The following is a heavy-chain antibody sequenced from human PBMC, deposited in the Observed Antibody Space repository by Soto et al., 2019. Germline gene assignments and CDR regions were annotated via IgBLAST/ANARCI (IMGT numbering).Heavy chain of an antibody. D-gene: IGHD2-2*01. CDR2: ISGSGGST. V-gene: IGHV3-23*01. CDR1: GFTFSSYA. Sequence: GGSLRLSCAASGFTFSSYAMSWVRQAPGKGLEWVSAISGSGGSTYYADSVKGRFTISRDNSKNTLYLQMNSLRAEDTAVHYCAKGRSVVVPAAISGYWGQGTLLTVSS. J-gene: IGHJ4*02. CDR3: AKGRSVVVPAAISGY.